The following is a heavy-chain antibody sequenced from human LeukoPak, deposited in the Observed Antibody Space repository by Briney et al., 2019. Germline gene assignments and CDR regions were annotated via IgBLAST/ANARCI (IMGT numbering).Heavy chain of an antibody. D-gene: IGHD3-10*01. CDR3: AKIVRGAENNWFDP. CDR1: GFTFRSYG. Sequence: GRSLRLSCAASGFTFRSYGMHWVRQAPGKGLEWVSAISGSGGSTYYADSVKGRFTISRDNSKNTLYLQMNSLRAEDTAVYYCAKIVRGAENNWFDPWGQGTLVTVSS. J-gene: IGHJ5*02. CDR2: ISGSGGST. V-gene: IGHV3-23*01.